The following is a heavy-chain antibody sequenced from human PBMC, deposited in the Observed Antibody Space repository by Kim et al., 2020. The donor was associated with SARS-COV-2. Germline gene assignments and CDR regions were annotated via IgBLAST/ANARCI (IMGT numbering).Heavy chain of an antibody. V-gene: IGHV4-39*01. CDR2: RSYGGST. D-gene: IGHD5-12*01. CDR1: GGSISSSSYF. CDR3: ARRSQGVASGCGYRMDV. Sequence: SETLSLTCTVSGGSISSSSYFWVWIRQPPGKGLEWIATRSYGGSTYYNPSLKSQGTISVDTSKNQFSLSLNSVTAADSAVYYCARRSQGVASGCGYRMDV. J-gene: IGHJ6*01.